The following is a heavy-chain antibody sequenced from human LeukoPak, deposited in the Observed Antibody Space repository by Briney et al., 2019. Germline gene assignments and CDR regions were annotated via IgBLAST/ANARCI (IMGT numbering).Heavy chain of an antibody. V-gene: IGHV1-69*13. CDR3: ARSAGDDELFYYYYGMDV. J-gene: IGHJ6*02. Sequence: SVKVSCKAAGYTFTSHGFIWLRQAPGQGLEWMGGIIPIFGTANYAQKFQGRVTITADESTSTAYMELSSLRSEDTAVYYCARSAGDDELFYYYYGMDVWGQGTTVTVSS. CDR2: IIPIFGTA. D-gene: IGHD3-10*01. CDR1: GYTFTSHG.